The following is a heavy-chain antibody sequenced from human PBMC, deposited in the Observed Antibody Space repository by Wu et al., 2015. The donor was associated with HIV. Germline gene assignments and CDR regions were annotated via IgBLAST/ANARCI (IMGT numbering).Heavy chain of an antibody. V-gene: IGHV1-46*01. D-gene: IGHD3-9*01. CDR3: AREISDYDILTGYHQGQGTYYYYGMDV. CDR2: INPSGGST. CDR1: GYTFTSYY. Sequence: QVQLVQSGAEVKKPGASVKVSCKASGYTFTSYYMHWVRQAPGQGLEWMGIINPSGGSTSYAQKFQGRVTMTRDTSTSTVYMELSSLRSEDTAVYYCAREISDYDILTGYHQGQGTYYYYGMDVWGQGTTVTVSS. J-gene: IGHJ6*02.